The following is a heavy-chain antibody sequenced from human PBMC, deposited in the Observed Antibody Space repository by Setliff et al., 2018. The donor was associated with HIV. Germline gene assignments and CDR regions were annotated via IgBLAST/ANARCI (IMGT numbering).Heavy chain of an antibody. V-gene: IGHV1-18*01. Sequence: ASVKVSCKASGYTFTSYGISWVRQAPGQGLEWMGWISAYNGNTNYAQKLQCRVTMTTDTSTSTAYRELRSLRSDDTAVAYCARDAAEPAYGGSQVYWGQGTLVTVSS. D-gene: IGHD5-12*01. CDR1: GYTFTSYG. J-gene: IGHJ4*02. CDR2: ISAYNGNT. CDR3: ARDAAEPAYGGSQVY.